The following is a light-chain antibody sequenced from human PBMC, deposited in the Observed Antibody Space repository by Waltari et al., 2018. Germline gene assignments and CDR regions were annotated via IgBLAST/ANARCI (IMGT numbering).Light chain of an antibody. J-gene: IGKJ2*01. V-gene: IGKV3-15*01. Sequence: EIVVTQSPAALSVSPGDRVTVSGRASQSVRSHLAWYQQNPGQAPRLLIYSASTRATGIPARFSGYGSGAESSLTISSLQSEDFAIYYCQQYDVWPYTFGQGTKLDIK. CDR3: QQYDVWPYT. CDR1: QSVRSH. CDR2: SAS.